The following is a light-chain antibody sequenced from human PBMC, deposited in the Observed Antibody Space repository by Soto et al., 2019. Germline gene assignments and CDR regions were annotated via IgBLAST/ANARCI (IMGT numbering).Light chain of an antibody. CDR1: SSNIGRNY. CDR3: AAWDDSLSVLYV. J-gene: IGLJ1*01. CDR2: RNN. Sequence: QSVLTQPPSASGTPGQRVTISCSGSSSNIGRNYVYWYQQLPGTAPQLLIYRNNKRPSGVPDRFSGSKSGTSASLAISGLRSADEADYYCAAWDDSLSVLYVFGTGTKLTVL. V-gene: IGLV1-47*01.